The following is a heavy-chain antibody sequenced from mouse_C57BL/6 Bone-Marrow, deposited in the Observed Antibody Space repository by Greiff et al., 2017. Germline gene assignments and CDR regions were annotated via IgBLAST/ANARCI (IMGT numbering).Heavy chain of an antibody. J-gene: IGHJ3*01. Sequence: VQLQQPGAELVMPGASVKLSCKASGYTFTSYWMHWVKQRPGQGLEWIGEIDPSDSYMNYNQKFKGKSTLTVDKSSSTAYMQLSSLTSEDSAVYYCARLKDYAGFAYWGQGTLVTVSA. D-gene: IGHD2-4*01. CDR3: ARLKDYAGFAY. V-gene: IGHV1-69*01. CDR2: IDPSDSYM. CDR1: GYTFTSYW.